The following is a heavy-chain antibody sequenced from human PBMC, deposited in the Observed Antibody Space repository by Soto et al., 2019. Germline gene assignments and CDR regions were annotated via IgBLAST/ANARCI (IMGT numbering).Heavy chain of an antibody. CDR1: GFTFSSYA. Sequence: PRLSCSASGFTFSSYAMHWVRQAPGKGLEYVSAISSNGGSTYYADSVKGRFTISRDNSKNTLYLQMSSLRAEDTAVYYCVKDVRSSSSNWFDPWGQGTLVTVSS. CDR3: VKDVRSSSSNWFDP. V-gene: IGHV3-64D*06. CDR2: ISSNGGST. D-gene: IGHD6-6*01. J-gene: IGHJ5*02.